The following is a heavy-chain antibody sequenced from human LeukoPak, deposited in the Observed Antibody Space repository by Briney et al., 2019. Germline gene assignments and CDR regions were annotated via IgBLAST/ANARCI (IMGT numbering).Heavy chain of an antibody. J-gene: IGHJ6*03. CDR1: GFTFSSYG. V-gene: IGHV3-30*02. D-gene: IGHD2-2*02. Sequence: PGGSLRLSCAASGFTFSSYGMHWVRQAPGKGLEWVAFIRYDGSNKYYADSVKGRFTISRDNSKNTLYLQMNSLRAEDTAVYYCAKDSQRGYCSSTSRYTGTYYYYYMDVWGKGTTVTVSS. CDR3: AKDSQRGYCSSTSRYTGTYYYYYMDV. CDR2: IRYDGSNK.